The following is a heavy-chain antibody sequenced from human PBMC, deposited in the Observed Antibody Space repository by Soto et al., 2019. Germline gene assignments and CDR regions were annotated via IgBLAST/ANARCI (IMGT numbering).Heavy chain of an antibody. V-gene: IGHV4-39*01. J-gene: IGHJ4*02. CDR1: GGSISSSSYY. Sequence: SETLSLTCTVSGGSISSSSYYWGWIRQPPGKGLEWIGSIYYSGSTYYNPSLKSRVTISVDTSKNQFSLKLSSVTAADTAVYYCARSGTPSPYYFDYWGQGTLVTVS. CDR3: ARSGTPSPYYFDY. CDR2: IYYSGST.